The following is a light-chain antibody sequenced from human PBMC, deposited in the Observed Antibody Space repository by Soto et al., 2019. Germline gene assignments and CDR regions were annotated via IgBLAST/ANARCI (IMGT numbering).Light chain of an antibody. CDR3: AAWDDGLNGVV. CDR2: SNN. Sequence: QSVLTQSPSASGTPGQRVTISCSGSSSNIGDNTVNWYQQFPGTTPKLLIHSNNERPSGVPERFSGSKSGTSASLAITGLQSEDEADYYCAAWDDGLNGVVFGGGTKLTVL. CDR1: SSNIGDNT. V-gene: IGLV1-44*01. J-gene: IGLJ2*01.